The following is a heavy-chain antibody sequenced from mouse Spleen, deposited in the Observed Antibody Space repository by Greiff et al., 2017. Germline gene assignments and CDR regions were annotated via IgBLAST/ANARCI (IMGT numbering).Heavy chain of an antibody. Sequence: VKVVESGPELVKPGASVKLSCKASGYTFTSYDINWVKQRPGQGLEWIGWIYPRDGSTKYNEKFKGKATLTVDTSSSTAYMELHSLTSEDSAVYFCARKYLLRLEYFDVWGAGTTVTVSS. D-gene: IGHD1-2*01. V-gene: IGHV1-85*01. J-gene: IGHJ1*01. CDR3: ARKYLLRLEYFDV. CDR1: GYTFTSYD. CDR2: IYPRDGST.